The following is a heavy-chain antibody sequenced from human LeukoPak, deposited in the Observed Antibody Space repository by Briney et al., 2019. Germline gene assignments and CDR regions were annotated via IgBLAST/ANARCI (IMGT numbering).Heavy chain of an antibody. J-gene: IGHJ4*02. Sequence: GGSLRLSCAASGFSLSNYWMSWVRQAPGKGLEWVANIKQDGSEKYYVDSVKGRFTISRENAKNSVSLQMNSLRAEDTAVYYCARGPAAGNLLGFWGQGTLVTVSS. D-gene: IGHD6-19*01. V-gene: IGHV3-7*04. CDR1: GFSLSNYW. CDR2: IKQDGSEK. CDR3: ARGPAAGNLLGF.